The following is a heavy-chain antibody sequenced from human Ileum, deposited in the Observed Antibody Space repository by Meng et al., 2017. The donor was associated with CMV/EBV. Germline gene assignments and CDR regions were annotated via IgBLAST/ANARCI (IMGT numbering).Heavy chain of an antibody. Sequence: GESLKISCAASGFTVSSNYMSWVRQAPGKGLEWVSVIYSGGSTYYADSVKGRFTISRDNSKNTLYLQMNSLRAEDTAVYYCARAPTPYGGNLFSYYYYYGMDVWGQGTTVTVSS. V-gene: IGHV3-53*01. J-gene: IGHJ6*02. CDR2: IYSGGST. CDR3: ARAPTPYGGNLFSYYYYYGMDV. D-gene: IGHD2-21*01. CDR1: GFTVSSNY.